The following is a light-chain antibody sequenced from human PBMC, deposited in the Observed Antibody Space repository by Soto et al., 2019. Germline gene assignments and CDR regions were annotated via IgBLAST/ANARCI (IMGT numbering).Light chain of an antibody. CDR1: QSISSW. CDR3: QQYNSWT. V-gene: IGKV1-5*01. J-gene: IGKJ1*01. Sequence: DIQMTQSPSTLSASVGDRVTITFRASQSISSWLAWYQQKPGKAPKLLIYDASSLESGVPSRFSGSGSGTEFTLTISSLHPDDFATYYCQQYNSWTFGQGTKVDIK. CDR2: DAS.